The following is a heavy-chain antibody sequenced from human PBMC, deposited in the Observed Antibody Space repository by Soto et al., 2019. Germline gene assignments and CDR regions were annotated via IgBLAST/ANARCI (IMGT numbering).Heavy chain of an antibody. D-gene: IGHD7-27*01. CDR2: INNDGTIT. CDR1: GFTFSNYW. Sequence: EVQLVEFGGGLVQPGGSLRLSCAASGFTFSNYWMYWVRQAPGKGLVWVSRINNDGTITHYADSVKGRFTISRDNAKNTLYLQMNSLRAEDTAVYYCARVRGGDWGQGTMVTVSS. V-gene: IGHV3-74*01. CDR3: ARVRGGD. J-gene: IGHJ3*01.